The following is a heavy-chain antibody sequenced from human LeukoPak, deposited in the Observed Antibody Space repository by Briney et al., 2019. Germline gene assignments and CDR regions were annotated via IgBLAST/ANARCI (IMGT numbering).Heavy chain of an antibody. D-gene: IGHD3-22*01. CDR3: ARGPYSYDSSGAFDI. CDR1: GGSISSYY. J-gene: IGHJ3*02. Sequence: SETLSLTCTVSGGSISSYYWSWIRQPPGKGLEWIGYIYYSGSTNYNPSLKSRVTISVDTSKNQFSLRLSSVTAADTAVYYCARGPYSYDSSGAFDIWGQGTMVTVSS. V-gene: IGHV4-59*01. CDR2: IYYSGST.